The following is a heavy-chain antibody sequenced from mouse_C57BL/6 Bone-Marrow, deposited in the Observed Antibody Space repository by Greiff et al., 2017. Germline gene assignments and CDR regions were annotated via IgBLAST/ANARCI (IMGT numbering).Heavy chain of an antibody. CDR1: GYTFTSYW. CDR3: ARRSDY. Sequence: VQLQQPGAELVRPGTSVKLSCKASGYTFTSYWMHWVKQRPGQVLEWIGVIDPSDSYTNYNQKFKGKATLTVDTSSSTAYMPLSSLTSEGSAVYYCARRSDYWGQGTTLTVSS. CDR2: IDPSDSYT. V-gene: IGHV1-59*01. J-gene: IGHJ2*01.